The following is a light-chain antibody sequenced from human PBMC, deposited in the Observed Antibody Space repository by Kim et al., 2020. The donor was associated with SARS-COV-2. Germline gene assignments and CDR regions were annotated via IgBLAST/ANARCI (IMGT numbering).Light chain of an antibody. J-gene: IGKJ2*02. CDR3: QQSYAEPWT. Sequence: DIQVTQSPSSLSASVGDRVTITCRTSQDISNYFNWYQHRPGKAPKLLVYGATTLQSGVPSRFSGSGSGTDFSLTLSSLQPEGSATYDCQQSYAEPWTFGQGTKLEI. CDR2: GAT. V-gene: IGKV1-39*01. CDR1: QDISNY.